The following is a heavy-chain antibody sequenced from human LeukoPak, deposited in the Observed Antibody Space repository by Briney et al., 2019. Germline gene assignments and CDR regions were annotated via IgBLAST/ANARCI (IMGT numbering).Heavy chain of an antibody. J-gene: IGHJ4*02. D-gene: IGHD3-16*02. CDR1: GYAFTSYG. CDR2: ISAYNGNT. V-gene: IGHV1-18*01. CDR3: ARVGDYVWGSYRSYNFDY. Sequence: GASVKVSCKASGYAFTSYGISWVRQAPGQGLEWMGWISAYNGNTNYAQKLQGRVTMTTDTSTSTAYMELRSLRSDDTAVYYCARVGDYVWGSYRSYNFDYWGQGTLVTVPS.